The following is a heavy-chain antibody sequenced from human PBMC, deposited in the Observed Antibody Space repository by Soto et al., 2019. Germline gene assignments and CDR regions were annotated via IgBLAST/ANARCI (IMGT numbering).Heavy chain of an antibody. V-gene: IGHV3-23*01. CDR3: ANGGPVAGKTHFDY. D-gene: IGHD6-19*01. Sequence: PGGSLRLSCAASGFTFSSYAMSWVRQAPGKGLEWVSAISGSGGSTYYADSVKGRFTISRDNSKNTLYLQMNSLRAEDTAVYYWANGGPVAGKTHFDYWGQGTLVTVSS. J-gene: IGHJ4*02. CDR1: GFTFSSYA. CDR2: ISGSGGST.